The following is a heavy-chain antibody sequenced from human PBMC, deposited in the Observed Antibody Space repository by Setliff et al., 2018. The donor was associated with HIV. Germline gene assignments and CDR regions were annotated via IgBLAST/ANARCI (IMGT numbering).Heavy chain of an antibody. CDR3: TRELAVPGTSFFDY. CDR1: GFSFGDFA. CDR2: IRTKAHGGTT. Sequence: GGSLRLSCTASGFSFGDFALNWVRQAPGKGLEWIGFIRTKAHGGTTEYATSVKGRFTISRDDSKSIAYLEMNSLKTEDTAVYYCTRELAVPGTSFFDYWGQGTLVTVSS. V-gene: IGHV3-49*04. D-gene: IGHD6-19*01. J-gene: IGHJ4*02.